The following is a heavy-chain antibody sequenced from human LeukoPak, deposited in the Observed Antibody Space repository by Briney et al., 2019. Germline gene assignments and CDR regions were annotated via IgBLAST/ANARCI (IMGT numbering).Heavy chain of an antibody. CDR3: ARTGDYYGSGTKGDY. Sequence: SVKVSCKASGGTFSSYAISWVRQAPGQGLEWMGRIIPILDIANYAQKFQGRVTITADKSTSTAYMELSSLRSEDSAVYYCARTGDYYGSGTKGDYWGQGTLVTVSS. CDR2: IIPILDIA. CDR1: GGTFSSYA. D-gene: IGHD3-10*01. V-gene: IGHV1-69*04. J-gene: IGHJ4*02.